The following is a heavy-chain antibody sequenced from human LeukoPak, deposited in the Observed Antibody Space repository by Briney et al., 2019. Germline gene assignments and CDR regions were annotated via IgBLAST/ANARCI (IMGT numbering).Heavy chain of an antibody. CDR3: ARTTYYYDSSGYSPRRFDP. CDR1: GGSISSYY. V-gene: IGHV4-59*01. D-gene: IGHD3-22*01. J-gene: IGHJ5*02. Sequence: SETLSLTCTVSGGSISSYYWSWIRQPPGKGLEWIGYIYYSGSTNYNPSLKSRVTISVDTSKNQFSLKLSSVTAADTAVYYCARTTYYYDSSGYSPRRFDPWGQGTLVTVSS. CDR2: IYYSGST.